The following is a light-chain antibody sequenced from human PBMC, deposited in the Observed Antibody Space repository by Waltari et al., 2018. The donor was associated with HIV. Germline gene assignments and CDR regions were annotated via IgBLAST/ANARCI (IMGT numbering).Light chain of an antibody. Sequence: DIVLTQSPHLLSASVGDTVTITCRANQGIRNYLAWYQRTPGRAPKLLFYGASTLRDGVPSRFVGSGSGTQFTLTITRLQSDDFATYYCQQETSYPLTFGPGTRVDV. V-gene: IGKV1-9*01. CDR3: QQETSYPLT. CDR1: QGIRNY. CDR2: GAS. J-gene: IGKJ3*01.